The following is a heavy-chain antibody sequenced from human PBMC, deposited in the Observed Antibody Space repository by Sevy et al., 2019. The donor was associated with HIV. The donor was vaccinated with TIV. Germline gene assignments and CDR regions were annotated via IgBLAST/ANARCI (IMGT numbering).Heavy chain of an antibody. CDR2: INLDGSEK. D-gene: IGHD3-3*01. J-gene: IGHJ4*02. V-gene: IGHV3-7*01. Sequence: GGSLRLSCAASGFTFSNYWMSWVRQAPGKGLGWVANINLDGSEKYYVDSVKGRFTISRDNAKNSVYLQMNGLRAEYTAVYYFARIECLYFYYWGQGILVTVSS. CDR1: GFTFSNYW. CDR3: ARIECLYFYY.